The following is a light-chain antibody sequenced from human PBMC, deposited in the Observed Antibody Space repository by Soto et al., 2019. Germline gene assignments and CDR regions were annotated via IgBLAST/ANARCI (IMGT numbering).Light chain of an antibody. Sequence: QSGLSPPPSVSAASGQKINISCSGSYSNLATHYVSWYQQVPGTAPKLLIFDDTKRPSGIPDRFSGSKSGTSATLGITGLQTGDEGDYYCGTWDTSLSVWVFGGGTK. CDR2: DDT. CDR1: YSNLATHY. V-gene: IGLV1-51*01. CDR3: GTWDTSLSVWV. J-gene: IGLJ3*02.